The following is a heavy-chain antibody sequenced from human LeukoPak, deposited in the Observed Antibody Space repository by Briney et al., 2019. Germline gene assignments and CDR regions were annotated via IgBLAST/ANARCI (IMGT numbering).Heavy chain of an antibody. J-gene: IGHJ4*02. CDR1: GFTFSSYW. Sequence: GGSLRLSCAVSGFTFSSYWMHWVRQAPGKGLVWVSRIDRDGSRINYADSVKGRFTISRDDGKNTLFLQMNSLRAEDAAVYYCVRGNDYGGPHYWGQGTLVTASS. D-gene: IGHD4-23*01. CDR3: VRGNDYGGPHY. V-gene: IGHV3-74*01. CDR2: IDRDGSRI.